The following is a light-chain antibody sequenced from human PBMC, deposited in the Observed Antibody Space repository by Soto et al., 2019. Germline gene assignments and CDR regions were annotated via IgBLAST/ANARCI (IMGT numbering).Light chain of an antibody. CDR2: KAS. CDR1: QTISSW. Sequence: DIQRTQSPSTLSGSVGDRVTITCRASQTISSWLAWYQQKPGKAPNLLIYKASTLKSGVPSRFSGTGSGTEFTLIISSLQPDDFATYYCQLYGSYWTFGQGTKLDI. J-gene: IGKJ1*01. V-gene: IGKV1-5*03. CDR3: QLYGSYWT.